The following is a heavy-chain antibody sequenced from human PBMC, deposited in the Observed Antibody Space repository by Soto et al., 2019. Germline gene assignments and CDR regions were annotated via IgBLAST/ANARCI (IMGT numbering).Heavy chain of an antibody. D-gene: IGHD5-12*01. Sequence: QVQLVQSGAEVKKPGSSVKVSCKASAGTFSSYAISWVRQAPGQGLEWMGGIIPIFGTANYAQKFQGRVTITADESTSTGYMELSSLRSEDTAVYYCASEGGNSGYENDAFDIWGQGTMVTVSS. V-gene: IGHV1-69*01. CDR1: AGTFSSYA. CDR2: IIPIFGTA. J-gene: IGHJ3*02. CDR3: ASEGGNSGYENDAFDI.